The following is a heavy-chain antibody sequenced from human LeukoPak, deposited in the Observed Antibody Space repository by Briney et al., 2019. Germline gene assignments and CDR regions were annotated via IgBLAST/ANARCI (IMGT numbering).Heavy chain of an antibody. D-gene: IGHD3-16*02. CDR2: ISSSSYI. J-gene: IGHJ4*02. V-gene: IGHV3-21*01. Sequence: GGSLRLSCAASGFTFSSYSMNWVRQAPGKGLEWVSSISSSSYIYYADSVKGRFAISRDNAKNSLYLQMNSLRAEDTAVYYCARDSYDYVWGSYRYTLFGYWGQGTLVTVSS. CDR1: GFTFSSYS. CDR3: ARDSYDYVWGSYRYTLFGY.